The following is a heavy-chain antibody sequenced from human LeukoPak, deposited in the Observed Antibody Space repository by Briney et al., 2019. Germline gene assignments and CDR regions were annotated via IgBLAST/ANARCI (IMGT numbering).Heavy chain of an antibody. CDR1: GFAFRNYW. V-gene: IGHV3-7*03. CDR2: IKQDGSDR. J-gene: IGHJ4*02. Sequence: GGSLRLSCAASGFAFRNYWMSWVRQAPGTGLEWVANIKQDGSDRNYVTSVRGRFTISRDNAESSLYLQMNSLRVEDTAVYYCVRNLAVAGTCFDSWGQGTLVTVSS. D-gene: IGHD6-19*01. CDR3: VRNLAVAGTCFDS.